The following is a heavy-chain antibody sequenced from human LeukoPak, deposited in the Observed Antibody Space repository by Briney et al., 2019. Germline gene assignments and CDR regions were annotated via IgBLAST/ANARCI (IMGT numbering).Heavy chain of an antibody. CDR2: ISSSSSTI. V-gene: IGHV3-48*04. J-gene: IGHJ6*02. CDR1: GFTFSSYS. Sequence: PGGSLRLSCAASGFTFSSYSMNWVRQAPGKGLEWVSYISSSSSTIYYADSVKGRFTISRDNAKNSLYLQMNSLRAEDTAVYYCAKAVRTVQGFPAYYGMDVWGQGTTVTVSS. CDR3: AKAVRTVQGFPAYYGMDV. D-gene: IGHD3/OR15-3a*01.